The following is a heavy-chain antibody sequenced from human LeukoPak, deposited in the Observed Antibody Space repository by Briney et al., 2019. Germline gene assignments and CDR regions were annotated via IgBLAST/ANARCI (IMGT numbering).Heavy chain of an antibody. J-gene: IGHJ6*03. D-gene: IGHD3-3*01. CDR1: GGSISSSNW. CDR3: ARILRFLEGYYMDV. CDR2: IYHSGIT. V-gene: IGHV4-4*02. Sequence: SETLSLTCAVSGGSISSSNWWSWVRQPPGKGLEWIGEIYHSGITNYNPSLNSRVTISVDKSKNQFSLNLSSVTAADTAVYYCARILRFLEGYYMDVWGKGTTVTVSS.